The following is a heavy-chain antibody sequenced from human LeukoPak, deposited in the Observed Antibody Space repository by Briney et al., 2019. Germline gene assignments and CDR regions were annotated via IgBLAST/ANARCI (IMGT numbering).Heavy chain of an antibody. CDR3: ARHPQTYTSGWYLWDY. Sequence: GASLQICCQGSGSSLTRYWIGGVRQLPGKGLEWMGIIYPVDSDTKYSPSFQGQVTITADKSTNTAYLQGSSLKASDTAMYYCARHPQTYTSGWYLWDYWGQRTLVTVSS. CDR1: GSSLTRYW. D-gene: IGHD6-19*01. CDR2: IYPVDSDT. J-gene: IGHJ4*02. V-gene: IGHV5-51*01.